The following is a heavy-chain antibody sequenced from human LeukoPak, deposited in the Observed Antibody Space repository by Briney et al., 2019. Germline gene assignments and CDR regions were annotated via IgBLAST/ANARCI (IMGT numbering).Heavy chain of an antibody. J-gene: IGHJ4*02. CDR1: GFTFSNYA. CDR3: AKEAGDFWRPFDY. D-gene: IGHD3-3*01. V-gene: IGHV3-23*01. Sequence: GGSLRLSCAASGFTFSNYAMGWVRLAPGKGLEWVSGIKGSGDKTYYADSVKGRFTISRDNSKNTLYLQMNSLKVDDTAVYHCAKEAGDFWRPFDYWGQGTLVTVSS. CDR2: IKGSGDKT.